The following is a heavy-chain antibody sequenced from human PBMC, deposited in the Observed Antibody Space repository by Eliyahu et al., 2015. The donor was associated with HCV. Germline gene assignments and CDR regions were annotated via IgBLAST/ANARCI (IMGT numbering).Heavy chain of an antibody. D-gene: IGHD1-26*01. V-gene: IGHV3-23*01. CDR2: ISGSGGST. CDR3: AKDNCPTYSEVGASWLCAFDI. J-gene: IGHJ3*02. Sequence: EAQLLESGGGLVQPGGSLRLSCAASGFTFSXXAMSWXRQAPGKGLEWVSAISGSGGSTYYADSVKGRFTISRDNSKNTLYLQMNSLRAEDTAVYYCAKDNCPTYSEVGASWLCAFDIWGQGTMVTVSS. CDR1: GFTFSXXA.